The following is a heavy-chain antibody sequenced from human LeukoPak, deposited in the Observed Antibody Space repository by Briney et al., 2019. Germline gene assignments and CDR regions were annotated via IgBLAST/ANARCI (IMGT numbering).Heavy chain of an antibody. CDR1: GFTFSDYY. J-gene: IGHJ3*02. CDR3: ATDTYYYDSSGYLVIGDAFDI. V-gene: IGHV3-11*04. Sequence: PGGSLRLSCAASGFTFSDYYMNWIRQAPGKGLEWISYISSSGGTIYYADSVKGRFTISRDNAKNSLYLQMNSLRAEDTAVYYCATDTYYYDSSGYLVIGDAFDIWGQGTMVTVSS. CDR2: ISSSGGTI. D-gene: IGHD3-22*01.